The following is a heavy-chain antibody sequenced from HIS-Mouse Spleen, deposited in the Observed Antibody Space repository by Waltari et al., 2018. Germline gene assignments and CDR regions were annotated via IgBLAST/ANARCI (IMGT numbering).Heavy chain of an antibody. CDR2: FYYGGST. J-gene: IGHJ5*02. D-gene: IGHD4-17*01. Sequence: QLQLQESGPGLVKPSETLSLTCTVSGGSISSSSYYWGWIRQPPGKGMVWIGSFYYGGSTYYTPSLKSRVTISVDTSKNQFSLKLSSVTAADTAVYYCARDYGDNWFDPWGQGTLVTVSS. CDR1: GGSISSSSYY. CDR3: ARDYGDNWFDP. V-gene: IGHV4-39*07.